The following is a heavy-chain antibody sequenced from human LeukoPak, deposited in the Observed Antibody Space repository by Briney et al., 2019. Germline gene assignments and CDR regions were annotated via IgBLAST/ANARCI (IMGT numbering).Heavy chain of an antibody. CDR2: IWYDGSNK. CDR1: GFTFSSYG. D-gene: IGHD6-19*01. V-gene: IGHV3-33*01. Sequence: PGGSLTLSCAASGFTFSSYGMHCVRQAPGEGLEWVSFIWYDGSNKYYADSVKGRFTISKDNSKNTLYLQMNSLRAEDTAIYYCARDPGHNGWYGDNWGQGTLVSVSS. CDR3: ARDPGHNGWYGDN. J-gene: IGHJ4*02.